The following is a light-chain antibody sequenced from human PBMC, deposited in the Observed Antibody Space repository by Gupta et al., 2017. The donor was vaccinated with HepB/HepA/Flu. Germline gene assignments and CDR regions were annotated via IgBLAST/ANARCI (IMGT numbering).Light chain of an antibody. J-gene: IGLJ2*01. V-gene: IGLV2-23*02. CDR2: EVR. CDR1: TSDVGNYNH. CDR3: CSYAGTSAYVV. Sequence: QSALTQPASVSGSPGQSITIPCTGTTSDVGNYNHVSWYQHHPGKAPKLIIYEVRERPSGASTRFSGSKSGNTASLTVSGLQAEDEADYYCCSYAGTSAYVVFGGGTKLTVL.